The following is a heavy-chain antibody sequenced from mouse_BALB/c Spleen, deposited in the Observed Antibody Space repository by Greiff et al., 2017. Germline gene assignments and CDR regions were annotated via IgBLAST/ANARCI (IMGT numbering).Heavy chain of an antibody. Sequence: EVQGVESGGGLVKPGGSLKLSCAASGFTFSSYAMSWVRQTPEKRLEWVASISSGGSTYYPDSVKGRFTISRDNARNILYLQMSSLRSEDTAMYYCARGPGSRPYYAMDYWGQGTSVTVSS. V-gene: IGHV5-6-5*01. D-gene: IGHD1-1*01. CDR3: ARGPGSRPYYAMDY. CDR1: GFTFSSYA. CDR2: ISSGGST. J-gene: IGHJ4*01.